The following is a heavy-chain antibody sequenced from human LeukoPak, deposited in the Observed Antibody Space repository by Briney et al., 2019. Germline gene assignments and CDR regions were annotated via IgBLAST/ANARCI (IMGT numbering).Heavy chain of an antibody. CDR3: ARSQQQLAHWYFDL. D-gene: IGHD6-13*01. Sequence: SVEVSCKASGGTFSSYAISWVRQAPGQGLEWMGGIIPIFGTANYAQKFQGRVTITADESTSTAYMELSSLRSEDTAVYYCARSQQQLAHWYFDLWGRGTLVTVSS. J-gene: IGHJ2*01. V-gene: IGHV1-69*01. CDR1: GGTFSSYA. CDR2: IIPIFGTA.